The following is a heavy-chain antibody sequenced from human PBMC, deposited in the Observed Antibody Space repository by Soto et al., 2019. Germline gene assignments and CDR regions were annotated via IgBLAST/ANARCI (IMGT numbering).Heavy chain of an antibody. J-gene: IGHJ6*02. CDR1: GFTFSTYD. CDR3: ARAYYDNSGYPLGGMDV. Sequence: PWGSLRLSCVGFGFTFSTYDMHWVRQNAGKGLEWVSSIGTDDDTYYLDSVRGRFTISREDAKNSLYLQMNSLRAGDTAVYYCARAYYDNSGYPLGGMDVWGQGTMVTVSS. D-gene: IGHD3-22*01. CDR2: IGTDDDT. V-gene: IGHV3-13*01.